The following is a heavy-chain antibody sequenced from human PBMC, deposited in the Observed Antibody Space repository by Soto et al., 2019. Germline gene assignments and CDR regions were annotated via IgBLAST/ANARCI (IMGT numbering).Heavy chain of an antibody. J-gene: IGHJ4*02. CDR1: GGSISSGGYY. CDR3: ARGGSGGGESYFDY. Sequence: QVQLQESGPGLVKPSQTLSLTCTVSGGSISSGGYYWSWIRQHPGKGLEWIGYIYYSGSTYYNPSLKSRVTISVDPSKNQFSLKLSAVTAADTAVYYCARGGSGGGESYFDYWGQGTLVTVSS. CDR2: IYYSGST. V-gene: IGHV4-31*03. D-gene: IGHD1-26*01.